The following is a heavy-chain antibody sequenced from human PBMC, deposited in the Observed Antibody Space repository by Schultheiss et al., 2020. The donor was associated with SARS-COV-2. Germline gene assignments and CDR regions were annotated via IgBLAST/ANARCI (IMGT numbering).Heavy chain of an antibody. J-gene: IGHJ2*01. CDR1: GGSISSYY. CDR2: IYTSGST. Sequence: SETLSLTCTVSGGSISSYYWSWIRQPAGKGLEWIGRIYTSGSTNYNPSLKSRVTISVDTSKNQFSLKLSSVTAADTAVYYCARGHNGWEHPYWYFDLWGRGTLVTVSS. V-gene: IGHV4-4*07. CDR3: ARGHNGWEHPYWYFDL. D-gene: IGHD1-26*01.